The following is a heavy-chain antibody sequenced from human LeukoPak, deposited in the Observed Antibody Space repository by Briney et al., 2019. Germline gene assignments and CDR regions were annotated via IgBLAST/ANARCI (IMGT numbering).Heavy chain of an antibody. CDR2: IYYSGST. CDR3: ARGHNQWLVQNWFDP. J-gene: IGHJ5*02. CDR1: GGSISSSSYY. V-gene: IGHV4-39*07. Sequence: SETLSLTCTVSGGSISSSSYYWGWIRQPPGKGLEWIGSIYYSGSTYYSPSLKSRVTISVDTSKNQFSLKLSSVTAADTAVYFCARGHNQWLVQNWFDPWGQGTLVTVSS. D-gene: IGHD6-19*01.